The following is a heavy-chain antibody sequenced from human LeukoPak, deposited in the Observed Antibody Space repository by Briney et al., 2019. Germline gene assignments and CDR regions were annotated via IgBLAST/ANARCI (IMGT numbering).Heavy chain of an antibody. CDR1: GGSISSYY. CDR2: IYYSGST. J-gene: IGHJ5*02. Sequence: MPSETLSLTCTVSGGSISSYYWSWIRQPPGKGLEWIGYIYYSGSTNYNPSLKSRVTISVDTSKNQFSLKLSSVTAADTAVYYCARVGYCSSTSCYTDSWFDPWGQGTLVTVSS. CDR3: ARVGYCSSTSCYTDSWFDP. D-gene: IGHD2-2*02. V-gene: IGHV4-59*01.